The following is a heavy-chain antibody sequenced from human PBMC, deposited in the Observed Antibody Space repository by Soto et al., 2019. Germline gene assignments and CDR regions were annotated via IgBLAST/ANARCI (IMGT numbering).Heavy chain of an antibody. D-gene: IGHD3-22*01. J-gene: IGHJ6*02. CDR3: AGSGYYHNSGMDV. CDR1: GGSISSSNW. V-gene: IGHV4-4*02. CDR2: INHSGST. Sequence: SETLSLTCAVSGGSISSSNWWSWVRQPPGKGLEWIGEINHSGSTYYNPSLKSRVTISVDRSKNQFSLKLSSVTAADTAVYYCAGSGYYHNSGMDVWGQGTTVTVSS.